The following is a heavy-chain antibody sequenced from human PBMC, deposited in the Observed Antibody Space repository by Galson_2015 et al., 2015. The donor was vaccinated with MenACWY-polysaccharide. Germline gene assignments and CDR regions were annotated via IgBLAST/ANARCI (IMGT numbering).Heavy chain of an antibody. V-gene: IGHV4-38-2*01. CDR3: ARVEKYSGSFYILY. CDR1: DSSISSGYF. J-gene: IGHJ4*02. Sequence: ETLSLPCAVSDSSISSGYFWGWLRQPPGKGLEWIASIFHSGTTYYDPSLKSRVTISVDTSKNQFSLKLRSVTAADTAVYYCARVEKYSGSFYILYWGQGTLVTVSS. CDR2: IFHSGTT. D-gene: IGHD1-26*01.